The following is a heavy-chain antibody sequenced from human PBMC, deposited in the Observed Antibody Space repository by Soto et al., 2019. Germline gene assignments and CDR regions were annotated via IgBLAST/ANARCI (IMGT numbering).Heavy chain of an antibody. CDR3: ARDWAGLRYFDWSWALDI. CDR1: GFTFSDYY. V-gene: IGHV3-11*01. CDR2: ISSSGSTI. D-gene: IGHD3-9*01. J-gene: IGHJ3*02. Sequence: QVQLVESGGGLVKPEGSLRLSCAASGFTFSDYYMSWIRQAPGKGLEWVSYISSSGSTIYYADSVKGRFTISRDNAKNSLYLQMNSLRAEDTAVYYCARDWAGLRYFDWSWALDIWDQGTMVTVSS.